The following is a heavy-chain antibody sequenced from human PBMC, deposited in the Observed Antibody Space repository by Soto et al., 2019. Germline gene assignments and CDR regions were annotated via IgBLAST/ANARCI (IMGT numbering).Heavy chain of an antibody. CDR3: ASAGDYAISGYYYGMDV. CDR2: IYSGGST. Sequence: EVQLVESGGGLVQPGGSLRLSCAASGFTVSSNYMSWVRQAPGKGLEWVSVIYSGGSTYYADSVKGRFTISRDNSKNTQYLQMNSLRAEDTAVYYCASAGDYAISGYYYGMDVWGQGTTVTVSS. J-gene: IGHJ6*02. V-gene: IGHV3-66*01. CDR1: GFTVSSNY. D-gene: IGHD4-17*01.